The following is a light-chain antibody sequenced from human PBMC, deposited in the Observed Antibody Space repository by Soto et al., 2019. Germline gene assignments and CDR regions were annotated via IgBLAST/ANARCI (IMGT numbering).Light chain of an antibody. V-gene: IGKV1-27*01. CDR1: QGIANY. Sequence: DIQMTQSPSSLSASVGDRVTITCRASQGIANYFAWYQQKTGKGPKLLIYAAATLQSGVPSRFSGSGSGTDFTLTISSLQPADVATYYCQQWWSAPFTFGGGTKVEIK. J-gene: IGKJ4*01. CDR2: AAA. CDR3: QQWWSAPFT.